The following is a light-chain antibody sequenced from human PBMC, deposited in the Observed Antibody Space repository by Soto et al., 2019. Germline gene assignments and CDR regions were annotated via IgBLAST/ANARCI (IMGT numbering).Light chain of an antibody. J-gene: IGLJ1*01. V-gene: IGLV2-14*01. CDR1: SSDVGGYNY. CDR2: EVS. Sequence: QSVLTQPASVSGSPGQSITISCTGSSSDVGGYNYVSWYQQHPGKAPRLMISEVSNRPSRVSNRFSGSKSGNTASLTISGLQAEDEADYYCSSYTSSSTLVFGTGTQV. CDR3: SSYTSSSTLV.